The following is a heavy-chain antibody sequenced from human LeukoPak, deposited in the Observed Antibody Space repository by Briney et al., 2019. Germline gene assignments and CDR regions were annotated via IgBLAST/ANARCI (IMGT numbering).Heavy chain of an antibody. V-gene: IGHV3-33*01. Sequence: GGSLRLSCAASGFTFSSYGTHWVRQAPGKGLEWVAVIWYDGSNKYYADSVKGRFTISRDNSKNTLYLQMNSLRAEDTAVYYCAREARRGYSYGRFDYWGQGTLVTVSS. CDR2: IWYDGSNK. CDR3: AREARRGYSYGRFDY. CDR1: GFTFSSYG. J-gene: IGHJ4*02. D-gene: IGHD5-18*01.